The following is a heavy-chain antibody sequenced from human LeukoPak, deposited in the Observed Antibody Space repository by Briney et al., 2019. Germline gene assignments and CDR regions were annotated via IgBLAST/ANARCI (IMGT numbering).Heavy chain of an antibody. D-gene: IGHD2-21*02. CDR1: RVTFDDYG. CDR2: INRISDRT. Sequence: GGSLRLSCAASRVTFDDYGMNWVRQAPGKGLEWVSGINRISDRTAYADSVKGQFTISIDNAKDSRYLQMNSLRAEATAFYCAREVKGEAFCGGDCYYGNWFDPWGQGTLVIVSS. V-gene: IGHV3-20*04. J-gene: IGHJ5*02. CDR3: AREVKGEAFCGGDCYYGNWFDP.